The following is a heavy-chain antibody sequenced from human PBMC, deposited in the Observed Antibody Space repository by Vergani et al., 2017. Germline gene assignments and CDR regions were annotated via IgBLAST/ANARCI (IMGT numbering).Heavy chain of an antibody. V-gene: IGHV1-2*02. CDR1: GYTFTGYY. D-gene: IGHD3/OR15-3a*01. Sequence: QVQLVQSGAEVKKPGASVKVSCKASGYTFTGYYMHWVRQAPGQGLEWMGWINPNSGGTNYAQKFQGRVTMTRDTSISTAYMELSRLRSDDTAVYYCARDLRRRRGPNWFDPWGQGTLVTVSS. CDR3: ARDLRRRRGPNWFDP. CDR2: INPNSGGT. J-gene: IGHJ5*02.